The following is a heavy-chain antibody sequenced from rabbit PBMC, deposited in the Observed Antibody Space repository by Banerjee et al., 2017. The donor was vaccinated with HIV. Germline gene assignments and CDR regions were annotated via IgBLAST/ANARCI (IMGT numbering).Heavy chain of an antibody. Sequence: QEQLVESGGGLVQPGGSLKLSCKASGFDFSSYGVSWVRQAPGKGLEWIASVDTGDGTTYYASWVNGRFTVSLDNAQNTVFLQMTSLTPADTATYFCARAYNSGWGGYFNLWGPGTLVTVS. CDR2: VDTGDGTT. CDR3: ARAYNSGWGGYFNL. J-gene: IGHJ4*01. CDR1: GFDFSSYG. D-gene: IGHD4-1*01. V-gene: IGHV1S47*01.